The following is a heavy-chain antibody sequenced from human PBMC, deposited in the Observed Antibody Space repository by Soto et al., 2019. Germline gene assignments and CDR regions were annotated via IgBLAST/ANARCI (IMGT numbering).Heavy chain of an antibody. J-gene: IGHJ1*01. CDR3: VRGVLS. Sequence: QVQLQESGPGLVKASQTLSLTCNVSGGSISSGGYYWTWIRQHPGKGLEWIGNIHHSGSTFYHPALKGPVSQSVDPSKNPVSLKLGSVTAGDTAVYFCVRGVLSWGQGTLVTVSS. D-gene: IGHD3-10*01. CDR2: IHHSGST. V-gene: IGHV4-31*01. CDR1: GGSISSGGYY.